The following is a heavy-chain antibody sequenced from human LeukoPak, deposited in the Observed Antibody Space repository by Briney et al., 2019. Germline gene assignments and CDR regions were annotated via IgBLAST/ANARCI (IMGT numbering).Heavy chain of an antibody. Sequence: SETLSLTCAVYGGSFSGYYWSWIRQPPGKGLEWIGEINHSGSTNYNPSLKSRVTISVDTSKNQFSLKLSSVTAADTAVYYCARDRYYGSGSPDLKYWGQGTLVTVSS. D-gene: IGHD3-10*01. CDR2: INHSGST. CDR3: ARDRYYGSGSPDLKY. CDR1: GGSFSGYY. J-gene: IGHJ4*02. V-gene: IGHV4-34*01.